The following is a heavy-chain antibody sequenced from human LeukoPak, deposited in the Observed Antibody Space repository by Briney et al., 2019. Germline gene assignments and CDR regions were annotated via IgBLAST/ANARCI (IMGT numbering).Heavy chain of an antibody. Sequence: GGSLRLSYVASGFTFSSYGMSWVRQAPGKGLEWVSGISGSGGTTYYADSVKGRLTISRDNSKNMLYLQMNSLRAEDTAVYYCAKRDDSSGWFDWFDPWGQGTLVTVSS. D-gene: IGHD6-19*01. J-gene: IGHJ5*02. CDR1: GFTFSSYG. V-gene: IGHV3-23*01. CDR3: AKRDDSSGWFDWFDP. CDR2: ISGSGGTT.